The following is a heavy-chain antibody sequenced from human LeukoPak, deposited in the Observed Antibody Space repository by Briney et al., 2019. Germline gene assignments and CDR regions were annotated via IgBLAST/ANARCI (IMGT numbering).Heavy chain of an antibody. Sequence: GGSLRLSCAASGFNFGSHAMSWVRQAAGKGPEWVSGISDSGISTYYADSVKGRFSISRDNSRNTLFLEMNSLRAEDTAVYFCVRDPSWPTRSYLDYWGQGLLVIVSS. V-gene: IGHV3-23*01. CDR1: GFNFGSHA. D-gene: IGHD2-15*01. CDR2: ISDSGIST. CDR3: VRDPSWPTRSYLDY. J-gene: IGHJ4*02.